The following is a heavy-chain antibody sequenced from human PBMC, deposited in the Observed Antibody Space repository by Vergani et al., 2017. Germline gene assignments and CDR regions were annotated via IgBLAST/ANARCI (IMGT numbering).Heavy chain of an antibody. V-gene: IGHV3-15*01. CDR1: EFTFSTAW. CDR3: TTAVPYYYGSGSPIDY. D-gene: IGHD3-10*01. Sequence: EVQLVESGGGLVKPGGSLRLSCAASEFTFSTAWMSGVGQAPGKGLEWVGRIKSKTDGGTTDYAAPVKGRFTISRDDSKNTLYLQMNSLKTEDTAVYYCTTAVPYYYGSGSPIDYWGQGTLVTVSS. CDR2: IKSKTDGGTT. J-gene: IGHJ4*02.